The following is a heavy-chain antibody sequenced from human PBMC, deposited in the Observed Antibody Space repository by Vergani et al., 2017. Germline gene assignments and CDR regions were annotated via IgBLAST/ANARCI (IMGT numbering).Heavy chain of an antibody. Sequence: QVQLQQWGAGLLKPSETLSLTCAVYGGSFSGYYWSWIRQSPGKGLEWIGEINHSGSTTYNPSLKSRVTISVDTSKNQFSLKLSSVTAADTAVYYCARGAVSSSWYGDFDYWGQGTLVTVSS. D-gene: IGHD6-13*01. V-gene: IGHV4-34*01. CDR2: INHSGST. CDR1: GGSFSGYY. J-gene: IGHJ4*02. CDR3: ARGAVSSSWYGDFDY.